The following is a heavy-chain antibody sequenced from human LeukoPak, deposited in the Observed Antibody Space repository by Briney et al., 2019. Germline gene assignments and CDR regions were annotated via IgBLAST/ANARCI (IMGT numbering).Heavy chain of an antibody. CDR2: VHHTGRT. J-gene: IGHJ5*01. V-gene: IGHV4-4*02. CDR3: ARNGDYSADS. Sequence: SETLSLTCAVSGYSLSSGFWWSWVRQPPGKGLEWIGEVHHTGRTNYNPSLKSRVTISVDKSKNQFSLKLTSVTAADTAVYYCARNGDYSADSWGQGTLLTVSS. CDR1: GYSLSSGFW. D-gene: IGHD4-17*01.